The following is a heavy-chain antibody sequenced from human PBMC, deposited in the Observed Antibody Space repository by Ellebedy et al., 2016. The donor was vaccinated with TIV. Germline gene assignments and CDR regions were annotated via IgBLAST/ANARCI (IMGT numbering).Heavy chain of an antibody. CDR1: GFTFGDYA. CDR3: TTPPYTH. D-gene: IGHD2-2*02. V-gene: IGHV3-15*01. Sequence: PGGSLRLSCTASGFTFGDYAMSWFRQAPGKGLEWVGRIKSKTDGGTTDYAAPVKGRFTISRDDSKNTLYLQMNSLKTEDTAVYYCTTPPYTHWGQGTLVTVSS. CDR2: IKSKTDGGTT. J-gene: IGHJ4*02.